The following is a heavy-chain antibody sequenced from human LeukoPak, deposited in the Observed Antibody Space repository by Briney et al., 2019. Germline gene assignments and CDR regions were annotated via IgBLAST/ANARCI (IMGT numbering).Heavy chain of an antibody. CDR3: ASLTIFGVVIPRDDY. Sequence: RTSETLSLTGTASGGSISSSSYYWGWIRQPPGKGLEWIGSIYYSGSTYYNPSLKSRVTISVDTSKNQFSLKLSSVTAADTAVYYCASLTIFGVVIPRDDYWGQGTLVTVSS. CDR2: IYYSGST. D-gene: IGHD3-3*01. CDR1: GGSISSSSYY. V-gene: IGHV4-39*01. J-gene: IGHJ4*02.